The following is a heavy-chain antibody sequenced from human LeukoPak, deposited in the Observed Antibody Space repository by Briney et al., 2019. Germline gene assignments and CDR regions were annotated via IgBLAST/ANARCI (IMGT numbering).Heavy chain of an antibody. V-gene: IGHV3-33*01. CDR2: IWYDGSNK. D-gene: IGHD2-2*01. CDR3: ARGRARSTRVVNAFDI. J-gene: IGHJ3*02. Sequence: PGRSLRLSCAASGFTFSSYGMHWVRQAPGKGLEWVAVIWYDGSNKYYADSVKGRFTISRDNFKNTLYLQMNSLRAEDTAVYYCARGRARSTRVVNAFDIWGQGTMVTVSS. CDR1: GFTFSSYG.